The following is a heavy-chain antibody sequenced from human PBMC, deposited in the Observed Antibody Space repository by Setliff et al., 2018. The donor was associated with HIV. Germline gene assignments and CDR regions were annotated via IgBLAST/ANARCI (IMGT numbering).Heavy chain of an antibody. D-gene: IGHD2-15*01. Sequence: PSETLSLTCTVSGGSINYYNWSRIRQPPGKNPEYIGYIHPSGETYYSPSLMSRLTISLDTANNRFSLRLTSATAADTAIYYCARKAADVSGGGMDVWGQGTTVTVSS. V-gene: IGHV4-4*08. CDR3: ARKAADVSGGGMDV. CDR2: IHPSGET. J-gene: IGHJ6*02. CDR1: GGSINYYN.